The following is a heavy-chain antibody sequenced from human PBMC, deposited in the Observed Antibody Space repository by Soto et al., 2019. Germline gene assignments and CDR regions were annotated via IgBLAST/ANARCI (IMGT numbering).Heavy chain of an antibody. J-gene: IGHJ4*02. Sequence: QVQLVESGGGVVQPGRSLRLSCAASGFTFSSYAMHWVRQAPGKGLEWVAVISYDGSNKYYADSVKGRFTISRDNSKNTLYLQMNSLRAEDTAVYYCARELAVAGNPFGYWGQGPLVTVSS. CDR3: ARELAVAGNPFGY. CDR2: ISYDGSNK. V-gene: IGHV3-30-3*01. CDR1: GFTFSSYA. D-gene: IGHD6-19*01.